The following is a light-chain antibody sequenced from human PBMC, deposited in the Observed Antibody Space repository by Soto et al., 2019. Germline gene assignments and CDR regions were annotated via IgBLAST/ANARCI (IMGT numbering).Light chain of an antibody. J-gene: IGLJ1*01. CDR3: SSYTTSNTRQIV. Sequence: QSLLTQPASVSGSPGQSITISCTGNRSDVGGYNYVSWYQHHPGKAPKLMIYDVSNRPSGVSNRFSGSKSGNTASLTISGLQPEDEADYYCSSYTTSNTRQIVLGTGTKVTVL. V-gene: IGLV2-14*03. CDR1: RSDVGGYNY. CDR2: DVS.